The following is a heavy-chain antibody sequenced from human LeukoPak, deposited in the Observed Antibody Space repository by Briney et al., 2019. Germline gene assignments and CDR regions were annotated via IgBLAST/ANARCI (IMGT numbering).Heavy chain of an antibody. CDR3: ARGYYYYYMDV. CDR2: ISWKSDSI. V-gene: IGHV3-9*02. Sequence: GGSLRLSCAASGFTSGNYAMHWVRQAPGKGLEWVSGISWKSDSIGYADSVKGRFTISRDNAKNSLYLQMNSLRAEDTAVYYCARGYYYYYMDVWGKGTTVTVSS. CDR1: GFTSGNYA. J-gene: IGHJ6*03.